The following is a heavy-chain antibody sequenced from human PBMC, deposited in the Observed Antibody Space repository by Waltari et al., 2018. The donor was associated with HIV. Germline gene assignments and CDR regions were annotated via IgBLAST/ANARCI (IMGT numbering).Heavy chain of an antibody. CDR1: GGPISGYY. Sequence: QVHLQESGPGLVKPSETLSLTCTVSGGPISGYYWSWIRQPGGKGLEWIGRMSTSGSTNYNASLESRVTMSVDTSKNQFSLKLSSVTAADTAVYYCARENDTSWRALGHWGQGTLVTVSS. J-gene: IGHJ4*02. CDR2: MSTSGST. V-gene: IGHV4-4*07. D-gene: IGHD3-16*01. CDR3: ARENDTSWRALGH.